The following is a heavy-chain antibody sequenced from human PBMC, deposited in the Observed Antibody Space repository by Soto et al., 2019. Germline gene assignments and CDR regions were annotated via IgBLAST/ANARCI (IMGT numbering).Heavy chain of an antibody. V-gene: IGHV4-4*07. Sequence: SETLSLTCSVSGGSMSKFYWSWIRKTAGKGLEWMGRAYATGTSDYNPSLRSRIAMSVDISKKTFSLRLRSVTAADTGVYYCVRDGSKTLRDCFDPWGQGILVTVSS. CDR2: AYATGTS. J-gene: IGHJ5*02. D-gene: IGHD4-17*01. CDR1: GGSMSKFY. CDR3: VRDGSKTLRDCFDP.